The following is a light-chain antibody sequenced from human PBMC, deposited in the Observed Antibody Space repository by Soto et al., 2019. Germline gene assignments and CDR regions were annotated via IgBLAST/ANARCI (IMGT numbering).Light chain of an antibody. J-gene: IGKJ1*01. V-gene: IGKV3D-15*01. Sequence: EIVMTQSPATLSVSPGDRATLSCRASQSVDNDLAWYQQKPGQPPRLLIYDASTRATGIPARFSGSQSGTEFTLTISSLLSEDFTVYSCLQYHNLWAFGQGTKVEI. CDR1: QSVDND. CDR2: DAS. CDR3: LQYHNLWA.